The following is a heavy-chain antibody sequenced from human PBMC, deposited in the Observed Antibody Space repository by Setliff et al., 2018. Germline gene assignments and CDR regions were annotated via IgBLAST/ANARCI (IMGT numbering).Heavy chain of an antibody. Sequence: GASVKVSCKASGGTFSSYAISWVRQAPGQGLEWMGGIIPIFGTANYAQKFQGRVTITADESTSTAYMQMNSLRVEDTALYYCARDGNNWNDLDYWGHGTLVTVSS. V-gene: IGHV1-69*13. CDR3: ARDGNNWNDLDY. D-gene: IGHD1-20*01. J-gene: IGHJ4*01. CDR2: IIPIFGTA. CDR1: GGTFSSYA.